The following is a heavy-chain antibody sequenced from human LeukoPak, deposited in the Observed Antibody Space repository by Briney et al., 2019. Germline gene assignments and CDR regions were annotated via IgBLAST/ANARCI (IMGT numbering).Heavy chain of an antibody. Sequence: SETLSPTCTVSGGSISSYYWSWIRQPPGKGLEWIGYIYYSGSTNYNPSLKSRVTISVDTSKNQFSLKLSSVTAADTAVYYCARVGSSGWYRLSMFDYWGQGTLVTVSS. J-gene: IGHJ4*02. CDR2: IYYSGST. V-gene: IGHV4-59*01. D-gene: IGHD6-19*01. CDR3: ARVGSSGWYRLSMFDY. CDR1: GGSISSYY.